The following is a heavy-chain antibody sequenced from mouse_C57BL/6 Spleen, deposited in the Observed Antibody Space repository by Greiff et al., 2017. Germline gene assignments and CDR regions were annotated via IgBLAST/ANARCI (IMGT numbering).Heavy chain of an antibody. D-gene: IGHD3-2*02. CDR2: ISDGGSYT. CDR3: AREGAQAFAY. J-gene: IGHJ3*01. CDR1: GFTFSSYA. Sequence: EVHLVESGGGLVKPGGSLKLSCAASGFTFSSYAMSWVRQTPEKRLEWVATISDGGSYTYYPDNVKGRFTISRDNAKNNLYLQMSHLKSEDTAMYYCAREGAQAFAYWGQGTLVTVSA. V-gene: IGHV5-4*01.